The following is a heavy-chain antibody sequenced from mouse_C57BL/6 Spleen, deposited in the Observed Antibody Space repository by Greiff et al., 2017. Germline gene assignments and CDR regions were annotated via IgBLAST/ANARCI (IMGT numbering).Heavy chain of an antibody. CDR2: ISYDGSN. D-gene: IGHD2-1*01. CDR3: ARTGKDYAMDY. Sequence: EVKLQESGPGLVKPSQSLSLTCSVTGYSITSGYYWNWIRQFPGNKLEWMGYISYDGSNNYNPSLKNRISFPRDPSKNQFFLKLNSVTTEDTATYYCARTGKDYAMDYWGQGTSVTVSS. CDR1: GYSITSGYY. J-gene: IGHJ4*01. V-gene: IGHV3-6*01.